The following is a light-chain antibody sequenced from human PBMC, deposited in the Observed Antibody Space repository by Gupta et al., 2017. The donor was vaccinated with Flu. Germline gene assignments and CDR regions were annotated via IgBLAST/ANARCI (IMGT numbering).Light chain of an antibody. CDR1: SSDVGGYNY. Sequence: QSALTQPASVSGSPGQSITIPCTGTSSDVGGYNYVSWYQQHPGKAPKLMIYEVSNRPSGVSNRFSGSKSDNTAYRTISGLQAEDEADYYCSSYTSSNTHVFGTGTKVTVL. V-gene: IGLV2-14*01. J-gene: IGLJ1*01. CDR3: SSYTSSNTHV. CDR2: EVS.